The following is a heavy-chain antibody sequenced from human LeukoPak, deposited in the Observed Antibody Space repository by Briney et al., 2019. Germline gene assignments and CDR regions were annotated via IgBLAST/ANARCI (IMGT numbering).Heavy chain of an antibody. CDR1: GGSISSGGYS. J-gene: IGHJ4*02. CDR2: IYHSGST. V-gene: IGHV4-30-2*01. D-gene: IGHD5-18*01. CDR3: ARKRGYSYLDY. Sequence: SETLSLTCAASGGSISSGGYSWSWIRQPPGKGLEWIGYIYHSGSTYYNPSLKSRVTISVDRSKNQFSLKLSSVTAADTAVYYCARKRGYSYLDYWGQGTLVTVSS.